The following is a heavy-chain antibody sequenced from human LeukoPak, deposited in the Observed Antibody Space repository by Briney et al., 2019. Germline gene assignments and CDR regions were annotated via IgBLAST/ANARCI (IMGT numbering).Heavy chain of an antibody. Sequence: GGSLRLSCAASGFTFDDYAMHWVRQAPGKGLEWVSGISWNSGSIGYADSVKGRFTISRDNAKNSLYLQMNSLRAEDTALYYCARGYSYGALNWGQGTLVTVSS. CDR1: GFTFDDYA. J-gene: IGHJ4*02. V-gene: IGHV3-9*01. D-gene: IGHD5-18*01. CDR3: ARGYSYGALN. CDR2: ISWNSGSI.